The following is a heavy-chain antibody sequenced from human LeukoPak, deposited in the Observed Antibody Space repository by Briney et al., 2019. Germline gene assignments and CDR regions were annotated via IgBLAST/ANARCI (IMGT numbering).Heavy chain of an antibody. D-gene: IGHD2-2*01. V-gene: IGHV4-34*01. J-gene: IGHJ4*02. Sequence: SETLSLTCAVYGGSFSGYYWSWIRQPPGKGLEWIGEINHSGSTNYNPSLKSRVTISVDTSKNQFSLKLNSVTAADTAVYYCARGPAPLGVVVPAAFYLDYWGQGTLVTVSS. CDR3: ARGPAPLGVVVPAAFYLDY. CDR1: GGSFSGYY. CDR2: INHSGST.